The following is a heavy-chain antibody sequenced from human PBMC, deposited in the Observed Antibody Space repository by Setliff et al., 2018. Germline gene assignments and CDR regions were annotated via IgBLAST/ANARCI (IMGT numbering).Heavy chain of an antibody. J-gene: IGHJ4*02. Sequence: ASVKVSCKVSGYTLTKLPMHWVRQAPGKGLEWMGGFDFEDGETIYAHKFQGRVTMTEDTSTDTAYMELSSLRSEDTAMYYCATIGPDSSGYYWILDYWGQGTLVTV. CDR3: ATIGPDSSGYYWILDY. CDR1: GYTLTKLP. V-gene: IGHV1-24*01. D-gene: IGHD3-22*01. CDR2: FDFEDGET.